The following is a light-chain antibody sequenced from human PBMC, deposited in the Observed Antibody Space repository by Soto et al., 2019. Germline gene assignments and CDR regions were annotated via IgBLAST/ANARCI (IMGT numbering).Light chain of an antibody. CDR1: QSISSY. CDR3: QQRGNWPPT. CDR2: DAF. V-gene: IGKV3-11*01. J-gene: IGKJ3*01. Sequence: EIVLTQSPATLSLSPGERATLSCRASQSISSYLAWCQQKPGQAPRLLIYDAFNRATGIPARFSGSGSGTDFTLTISSLEPEDFAVYYCQQRGNWPPTFGPGTKVDIK.